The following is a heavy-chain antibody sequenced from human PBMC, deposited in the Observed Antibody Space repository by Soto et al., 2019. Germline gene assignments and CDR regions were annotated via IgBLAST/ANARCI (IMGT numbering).Heavy chain of an antibody. J-gene: IGHJ4*02. CDR2: IYSGGST. CDR3: ARDYSSYGPFDY. CDR1: VFTVSSSY. Sequence: HPGGSLRLSCAASVFTVSSSYMSWVRQAPGKGLEWVSIIYSGGSTYYADSVKGRFAISRDNSKNTLYLQMDSLRAEDTAVYYCARDYSSYGPFDYWGQGTLVTVSS. D-gene: IGHD5-18*01. V-gene: IGHV3-66*01.